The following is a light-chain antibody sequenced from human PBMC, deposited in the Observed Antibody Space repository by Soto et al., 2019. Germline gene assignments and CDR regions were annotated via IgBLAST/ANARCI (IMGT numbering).Light chain of an antibody. CDR1: QSISSW. V-gene: IGKV1-5*03. CDR2: KAS. J-gene: IGKJ5*01. Sequence: DIQMTQSPSTLSASVGDRVTITCRASQSISSWLAWYQQKPGKAPKLLIYKASSLESGVPSRFSGSGSGTEFTLTIISLQPDDFATYYCQHYNSYSITFGQGTRLEIK. CDR3: QHYNSYSIT.